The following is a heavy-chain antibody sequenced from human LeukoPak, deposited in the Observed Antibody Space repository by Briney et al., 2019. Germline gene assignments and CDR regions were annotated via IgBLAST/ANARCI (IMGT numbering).Heavy chain of an antibody. CDR2: FDPEDGGT. J-gene: IGHJ4*02. D-gene: IGHD3-22*01. CDR3: ETSVVVVITPGTNFDY. V-gene: IGHV1-24*01. Sequence: GASVKVSCKVSGNTLTELSMHWVRQAPGKGLEWMGGFDPEDGGTIYAQKVQGRVTMTEDTATATAQMEVRSLRSEHTAVYYCETSVVVVITPGTNFDYWGQGPLVTVSS. CDR1: GNTLTELS.